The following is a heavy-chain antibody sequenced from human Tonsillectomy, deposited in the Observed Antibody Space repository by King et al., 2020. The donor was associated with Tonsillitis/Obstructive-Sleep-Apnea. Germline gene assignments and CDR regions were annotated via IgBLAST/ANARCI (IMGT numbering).Heavy chain of an antibody. CDR1: GFTFSSNY. CDR2: IYSGGST. Sequence: VQLVESGGGLIQPGGSLRLSCAASGFTFSSNYMSWVRQAPGKGLEWGSVIYSGGSTYYADSVKGRFTISRDNSKNTLYLQMNSLRAEDTAVYYCASGLQFTGYYYGMDVWGQGTTVTVSS. CDR3: ASGLQFTGYYYGMDV. V-gene: IGHV3-53*01. J-gene: IGHJ6*02. D-gene: IGHD5-24*01.